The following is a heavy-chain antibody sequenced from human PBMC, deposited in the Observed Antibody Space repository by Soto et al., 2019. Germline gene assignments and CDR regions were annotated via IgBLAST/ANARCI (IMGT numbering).Heavy chain of an antibody. J-gene: IGHJ5*02. Sequence: SVKVSCKASGGTFSSYAISWVRQAPGQGLEWMGGIIPIFGTANYAQKFQGRVTITADESTSTAYMELSSLRSEDTAGDDWARYPRAARPLNWFDPWGQGTLVTVSS. CDR1: GGTFSSYA. CDR2: IIPIFGTA. CDR3: ARYPRAARPLNWFDP. D-gene: IGHD6-6*01. V-gene: IGHV1-69*13.